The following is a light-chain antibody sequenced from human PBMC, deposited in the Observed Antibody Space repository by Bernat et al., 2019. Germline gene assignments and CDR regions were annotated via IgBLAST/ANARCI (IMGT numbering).Light chain of an antibody. CDR1: NIGSKS. V-gene: IGLV3-21*04. CDR2: YDR. CDR3: QVWDSSDDRRGV. J-gene: IGLJ2*01. Sequence: SYVLTQPPSVSVAPGETARITCGGDNIGSKSVHWYQQKAGQAPVVVIYYDRDRPSGIPERFSASNSGNTATLTISRAEVGDEADFYCQVWDSSDDRRGVFGGGTKLTVL.